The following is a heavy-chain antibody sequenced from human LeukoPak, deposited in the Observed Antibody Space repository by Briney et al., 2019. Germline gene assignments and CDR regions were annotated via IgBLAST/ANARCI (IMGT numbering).Heavy chain of an antibody. V-gene: IGHV3-48*02. CDR3: AREGGSGSYHPS. CDR2: IRSDSSAI. D-gene: IGHD3-10*01. CDR1: GFTFSTYS. J-gene: IGHJ5*02. Sequence: PGGSLRLSCAASGFTFSTYSMIWVRQAPGKGLEWLSYIRSDSSAIYYAASVKGRFTISRDNAKNSLYLQMNNLRDEDTAMYYCAREGGSGSYHPSWGQGTLVTVSS.